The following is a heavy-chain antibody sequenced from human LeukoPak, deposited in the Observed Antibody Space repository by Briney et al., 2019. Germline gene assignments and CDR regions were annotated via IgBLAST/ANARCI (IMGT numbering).Heavy chain of an antibody. CDR2: VNPYNGNT. CDR1: GYTFTNYY. CDR3: TGTGIECDSGVCYDY. J-gene: IGHJ4*02. V-gene: IGHV1-18*01. Sequence: ASVKVSCKTSGYTFTNYYIRWVRQAPGQGLEWMGWVNPYNGNTHYAQNFQGRVTVTTDASTSTAYLELKSLRSDDTAVYYCTGTGIECDSGVCYDYWGQGTLVTVSS. D-gene: IGHD2-21*02.